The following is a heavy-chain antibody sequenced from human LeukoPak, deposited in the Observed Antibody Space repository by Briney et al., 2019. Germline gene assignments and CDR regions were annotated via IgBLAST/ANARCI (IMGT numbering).Heavy chain of an antibody. CDR3: TRDDAYNRFYI. CDR2: INDDGKTT. J-gene: IGHJ3*02. CDR1: GFIFKKTW. Sequence: GGSLRLSCAASGFIFKKTWMAWVRQAPGKGLEWVANINDDGKTTNHVDSVKGRFTISRDNPRNLLYLQMNSLRADDTAVYYCTRDDAYNRFYIWGQGTMVSVSS. V-gene: IGHV3-7*01. D-gene: IGHD5-24*01.